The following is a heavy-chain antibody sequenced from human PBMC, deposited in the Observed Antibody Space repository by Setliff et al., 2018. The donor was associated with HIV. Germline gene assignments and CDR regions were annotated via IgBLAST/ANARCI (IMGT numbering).Heavy chain of an antibody. J-gene: IGHJ6*03. CDR3: VRGGQYYRSTYYYYYMDV. D-gene: IGHD3-16*02. CDR2: ITPISGTA. V-gene: IGHV1-69*13. CDR1: GGTFSSYG. Sequence: ASVKVSCKASGGTFSSYGISWVRQAPGQGLEWMGGITPISGTANYAQKFQGRVTIAADEFTSTAYMELSSLRSEDTAVYYCVRGGQYYRSTYYYYYMDVWGKGTTVTVSS.